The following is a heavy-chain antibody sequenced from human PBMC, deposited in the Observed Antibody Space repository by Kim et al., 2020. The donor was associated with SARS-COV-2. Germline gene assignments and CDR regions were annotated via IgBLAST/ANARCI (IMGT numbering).Heavy chain of an antibody. CDR1: GYTFTSYY. J-gene: IGHJ6*02. V-gene: IGHV1-46*01. CDR2: INPSGGST. D-gene: IGHD2-21*02. CDR3: AREVVTAITYYYGMDV. Sequence: ASVKVSCKASGYTFTSYYMHWVRQAPGQGLEWMGIINPSGGSTSYAQKFQGRVTMTRDTSTSTVYMELSSLRSEDTAVYYCAREVVTAITYYYGMDVWGQGTTVTVSS.